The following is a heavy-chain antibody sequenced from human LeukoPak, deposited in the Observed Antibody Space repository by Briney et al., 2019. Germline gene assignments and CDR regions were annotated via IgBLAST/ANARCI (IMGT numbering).Heavy chain of an antibody. CDR2: ISGSGGST. J-gene: IGHJ4*02. V-gene: IGHV3-23*01. CDR1: GFTFSSYA. Sequence: PGGSLRLSCAASGFTFSSYAMSWVRQAPGKGLEWVSAISGSGGSTYYADSVKGRFTISRDNSKNTLYLQMNSLRAEDTAVYYCAKEKNDILTGYSEYFDYWGQGTLVTVSS. D-gene: IGHD3-9*01. CDR3: AKEKNDILTGYSEYFDY.